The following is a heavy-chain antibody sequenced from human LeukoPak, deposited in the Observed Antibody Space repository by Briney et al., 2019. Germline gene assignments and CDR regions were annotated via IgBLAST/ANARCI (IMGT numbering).Heavy chain of an antibody. V-gene: IGHV3-9*01. Sequence: GGSLRLSCAASGFTFDDYAMHWVRQAPGKGLEWVSGISWNSGSIGYADSVKGRFTISRDNAKNSLYLQMNSLRAEDTALYYCAKGRKPSSSPSFSAFDIWGQGTMVTVSS. CDR1: GFTFDDYA. CDR2: ISWNSGSI. CDR3: AKGRKPSSSPSFSAFDI. D-gene: IGHD6-13*01. J-gene: IGHJ3*02.